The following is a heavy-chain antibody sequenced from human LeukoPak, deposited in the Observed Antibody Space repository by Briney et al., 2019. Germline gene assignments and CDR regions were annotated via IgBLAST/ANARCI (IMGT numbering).Heavy chain of an antibody. CDR2: IYTSGTT. CDR3: ARGAGSSWYYFDY. J-gene: IGHJ4*02. V-gene: IGHV4-4*07. Sequence: PGGSLRLSCAASGFTVSSNYMSWIRQPAGKGLEWIGRIYTSGTTNYNPSLKSRVTMSVDTSKNQFSLKLSSVTAADTAVYYCARGAGSSWYYFDYWGQGTLVTVSS. D-gene: IGHD6-13*01. CDR1: GFTVSSNY.